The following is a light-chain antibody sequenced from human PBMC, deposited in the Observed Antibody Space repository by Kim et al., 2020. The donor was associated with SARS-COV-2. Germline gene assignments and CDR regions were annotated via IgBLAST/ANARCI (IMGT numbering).Light chain of an antibody. V-gene: IGLV3-21*04. J-gene: IGLJ3*02. CDR1: NIAATS. CDR2: NNS. Sequence: QGRTAWITGRGNNIAATSVHWYQQKPGQAPVLVISNNSARPSGIPERFSGSNSENTATLAISGVEAGDEADYHCQVWDANSDHVVFGGGTQLTVL. CDR3: QVWDANSDHVV.